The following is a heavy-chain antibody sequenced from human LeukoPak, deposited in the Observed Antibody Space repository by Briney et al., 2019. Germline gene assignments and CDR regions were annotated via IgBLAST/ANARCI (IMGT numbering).Heavy chain of an antibody. D-gene: IGHD2-2*01. CDR3: ANGGYCSSTSCYPNWFDP. CDR2: IYYSGST. Sequence: PSETLSLTCTVSGGSISDYYWSWIRQPPGKGLEWIGYIYYSGSTNYNPSLKSRVTISVDTSKNQFSLKLSSVTAADTAVYYCANGGYCSSTSCYPNWFDPWGQGTLVTVSS. J-gene: IGHJ5*02. V-gene: IGHV4-59*01. CDR1: GGSISDYY.